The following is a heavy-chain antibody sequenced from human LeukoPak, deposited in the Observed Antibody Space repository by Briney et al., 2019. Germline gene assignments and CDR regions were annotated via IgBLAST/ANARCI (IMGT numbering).Heavy chain of an antibody. J-gene: IGHJ2*01. CDR1: GFSISSSTHY. D-gene: IGHD1-26*01. CDR3: ARQSVGATPYWYFDL. V-gene: IGHV4-39*01. Sequence: SESLSLTCTVSGFSISSSTHYWGWIRQPPGKGLEWIGSLYYSGSTYYNPSLKTLVTISLDTSKNQFSLKVTSVTAADTAVYYCARQSVGATPYWYFDLWGRGTLVTVSS. CDR2: LYYSGST.